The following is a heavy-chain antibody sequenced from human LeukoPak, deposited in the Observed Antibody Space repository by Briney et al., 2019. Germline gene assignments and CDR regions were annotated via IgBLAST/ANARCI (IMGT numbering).Heavy chain of an antibody. CDR2: ISESGGRT. CDR3: AKRGVVIRVILVGFHKEAYYFDS. CDR1: GITLSNYG. J-gene: IGHJ4*02. D-gene: IGHD3-22*01. Sequence: GGSLRLSCAVSGITLSNYGMSWVRQAPGKGREWVARISESGGRTNYADPVKGRFTISRDNSKNTLYLQMNSLRAEDTAVYFCAKRGVVIRVILVGFHKEAYYFDSWGQGALVTVSS. V-gene: IGHV3-23*01.